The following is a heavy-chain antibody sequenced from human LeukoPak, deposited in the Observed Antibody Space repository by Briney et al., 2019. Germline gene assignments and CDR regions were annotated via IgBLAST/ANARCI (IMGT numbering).Heavy chain of an antibody. V-gene: IGHV3-64D*06. J-gene: IGHJ4*02. CDR1: GFTFSSYA. D-gene: IGHD3-10*01. Sequence: GGSLRLSCSASGFTFSSYAMHWVRQAPGKGLGYVSAISSNGGSTYYADSVKGRFTISRDNSKNTLYLQMSSLRAEDTAVYYCAKGSTFGELSPSFDYWGQGTLVTVSS. CDR2: ISSNGGST. CDR3: AKGSTFGELSPSFDY.